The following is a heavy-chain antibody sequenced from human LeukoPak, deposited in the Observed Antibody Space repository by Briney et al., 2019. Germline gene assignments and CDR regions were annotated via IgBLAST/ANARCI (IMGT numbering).Heavy chain of an antibody. J-gene: IGHJ4*02. CDR1: GFTFDDYS. CDR3: AKERGSSGYFDY. Sequence: PGGSLRLSCAAAGFTFDDYSMHWARQAPGKGLEWVSLISWNGGSTYYADSVKGRFTISRDNNKNSLYLEMNSLRTEDTALYYCAKERGSSGYFDYWGQGTLITVSS. CDR2: ISWNGGST. D-gene: IGHD6-6*01. V-gene: IGHV3-43*01.